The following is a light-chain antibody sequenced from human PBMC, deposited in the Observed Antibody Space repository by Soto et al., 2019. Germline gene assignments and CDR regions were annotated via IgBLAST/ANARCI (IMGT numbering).Light chain of an antibody. J-gene: IGLJ3*02. Sequence: QAVVTQPPSMSGAPGQRVTISCTGSSSNIGAGYDVHWYQQLPGIAPKLLISDKNNRPSGVPDRFSGSKSGTSASLAITGLQAEDEADYYCQSYDSSLSGWVFGGGTKVTVL. V-gene: IGLV1-40*01. CDR1: SSNIGAGYD. CDR3: QSYDSSLSGWV. CDR2: DKN.